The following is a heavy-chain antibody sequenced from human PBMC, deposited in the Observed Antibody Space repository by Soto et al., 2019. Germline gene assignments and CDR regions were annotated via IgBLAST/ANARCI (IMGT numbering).Heavy chain of an antibody. J-gene: IGHJ4*02. D-gene: IGHD3-3*01. CDR2: IYPSDSDT. Sequence: GESLKISCKGSGYNFAGYWITLGRHMPGKGLELMGIIYPSDSDTRYRPSFQGQVTISADKSTSSAYLQWSSVRASDTAMYYCAGGGVSTRTLDYWGQGTPVTVSS. V-gene: IGHV5-51*01. CDR1: GYNFAGYW. CDR3: AGGGVSTRTLDY.